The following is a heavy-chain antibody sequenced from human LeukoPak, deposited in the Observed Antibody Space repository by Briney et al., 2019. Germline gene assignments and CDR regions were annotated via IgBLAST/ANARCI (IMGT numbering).Heavy chain of an antibody. J-gene: IGHJ6*03. CDR2: IYSGGST. D-gene: IGHD3-3*01. CDR1: GFTVSSNY. CDR3: ARDTRVRFLEWLSPSMDV. Sequence: GGSLRLSCAASGFTVSSNYMSWVRQAPGKGLEWVSVIYSGGSTYYADSVKGRFTISRDNSKNTLYLQMNSLRAEDTAVYYCARDTRVRFLEWLSPSMDVWGKGTTVTVSS. V-gene: IGHV3-53*05.